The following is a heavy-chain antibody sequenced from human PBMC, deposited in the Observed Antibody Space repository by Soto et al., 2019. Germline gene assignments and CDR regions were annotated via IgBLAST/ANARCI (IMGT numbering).Heavy chain of an antibody. CDR3: AREHKNKYYYDSSGYYSDFDY. Sequence: GGSLSLSCAASGFTFSSYGMHWVRQAPGKGLEWVAVIWYDGSNKYYADSVKGRFTISRDNSKNTLYLQMNSLRAEDTAVYYCAREHKNKYYYDSSGYYSDFDYWGQGTLVTVSS. J-gene: IGHJ4*02. CDR1: GFTFSSYG. V-gene: IGHV3-33*01. CDR2: IWYDGSNK. D-gene: IGHD3-22*01.